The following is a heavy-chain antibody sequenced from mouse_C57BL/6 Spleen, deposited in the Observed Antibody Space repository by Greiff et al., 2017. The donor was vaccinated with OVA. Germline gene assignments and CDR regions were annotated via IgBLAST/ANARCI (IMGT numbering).Heavy chain of an antibody. Sequence: QVQLQQPGAELVKPGASVKLSCKASGSTFTSYWMQWVKQRPGQGLEWIGEIDPSDSYTNSNQQFKGKATLTVDTSSSTAYMQRSSLTSEDSSVYYCARYPRYDYDSDYYAMDYWGQGTSVTVSS. CDR2: IDPSDSYT. V-gene: IGHV1-50*01. J-gene: IGHJ4*01. CDR3: ARYPRYDYDSDYYAMDY. CDR1: GSTFTSYW. D-gene: IGHD2-4*01.